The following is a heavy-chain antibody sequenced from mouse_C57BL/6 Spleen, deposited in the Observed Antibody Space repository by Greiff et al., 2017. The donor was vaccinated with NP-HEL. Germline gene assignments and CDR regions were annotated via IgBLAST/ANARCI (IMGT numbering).Heavy chain of an antibody. CDR1: GYTFTSYW. CDR2: IDPSDSYT. CDR3: ARSIDRQLRPTFSY. J-gene: IGHJ3*01. D-gene: IGHD3-2*02. V-gene: IGHV1-69*01. Sequence: QVQLQQPGAELVKPGASVKLSCKASGYTFTSYWMHWVKQRPGQGLEWIGEIDPSDSYTNYNQKFKGKSTLTVDKSSSTAYMQLSSLTSEDSAVYYCARSIDRQLRPTFSYWGQGTLVTVSA.